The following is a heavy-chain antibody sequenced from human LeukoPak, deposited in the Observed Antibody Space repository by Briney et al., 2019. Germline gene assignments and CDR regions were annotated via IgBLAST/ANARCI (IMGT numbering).Heavy chain of an antibody. CDR1: GGSISSYY. J-gene: IGHJ3*02. V-gene: IGHV4-4*07. CDR3: ATHYYDSSGYLGIDAFDI. CDR2: IYTSGST. Sequence: SETLSLTCTVSGGSISSYYWSWIRQPAGKGLEWIGRIYTSGSTNYNPSLKSRVTMSVDTSKNQFSLKLSSVTAADTAVYYCATHYYDSSGYLGIDAFDIWGQGTMVTVSS. D-gene: IGHD3-22*01.